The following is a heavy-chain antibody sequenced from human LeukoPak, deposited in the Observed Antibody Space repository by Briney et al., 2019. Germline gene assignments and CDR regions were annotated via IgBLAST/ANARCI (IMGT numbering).Heavy chain of an antibody. CDR3: ARNRGSGWSHFDY. Sequence: SETLSLTCTVSGGSISYYYWNWIRQSPGKGLEWIGYISYSGSTNYNPSLKSRVTISVDTSKNQFSLKLSSATAADTAVYYCARNRGSGWSHFDYWGQGTLVTVSS. V-gene: IGHV4-59*01. CDR2: ISYSGST. J-gene: IGHJ4*02. D-gene: IGHD6-19*01. CDR1: GGSISYYY.